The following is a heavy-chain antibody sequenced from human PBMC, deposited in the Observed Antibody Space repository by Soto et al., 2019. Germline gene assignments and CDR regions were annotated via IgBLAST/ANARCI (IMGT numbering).Heavy chain of an antibody. CDR2: TYYRSKWYN. V-gene: IGHV6-1*01. CDR3: ARGHLNFDALDL. CDR1: GDSVSGNSAA. Sequence: SQTLSLTCAISGDSVSGNSAAWNWIRQSPSRGLEWLGRTYYRSKWYNDYAVSVKSRITVTPDTSKNQFSLQLNSVTPEDTAVYYCARGHLNFDALDLWGQGKMITVSS. J-gene: IGHJ3*01. D-gene: IGHD1-7*01.